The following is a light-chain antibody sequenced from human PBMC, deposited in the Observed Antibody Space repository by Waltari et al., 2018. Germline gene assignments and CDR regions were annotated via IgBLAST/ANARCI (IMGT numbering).Light chain of an antibody. Sequence: DIVMTQSPDSLAVSLGERAVINCKSSQNLLYGPNKKNYLAWYQQKSGQPPKLIVYWASSRGSGVPDRCSASGSGTDFTLTISSLQAEDVAVYYCHQYYSAPLTFGGGTKVEIK. CDR1: QNLLYGPNKKNY. CDR2: WAS. V-gene: IGKV4-1*01. CDR3: HQYYSAPLT. J-gene: IGKJ4*01.